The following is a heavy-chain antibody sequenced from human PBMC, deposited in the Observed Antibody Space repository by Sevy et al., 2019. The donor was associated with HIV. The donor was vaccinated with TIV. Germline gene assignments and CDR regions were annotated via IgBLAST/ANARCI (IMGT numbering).Heavy chain of an antibody. CDR1: GGSISSGDYY. D-gene: IGHD2-2*01. CDR2: IDYSGIN. V-gene: IGHV4-30-4*01. CDR3: ARYCISTSPHNWFDP. J-gene: IGHJ5*02. Sequence: SETLSLTCTVSGGSISSGDYYWTWMRQPPGKGLEWIGYIDYSGINYYNPSLKSRVAISVYTVKNQFSLKLTSVTAADTAVYYGARYCISTSPHNWFDPWGQGTLVTVSS.